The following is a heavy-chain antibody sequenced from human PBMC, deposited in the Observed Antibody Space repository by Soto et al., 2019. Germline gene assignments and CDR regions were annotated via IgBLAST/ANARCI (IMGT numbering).Heavy chain of an antibody. CDR2: FDPEDGET. CDR1: GYTLTVLS. D-gene: IGHD1-7*01. V-gene: IGHV1-24*01. CDR3: ATAWNYFFWFDP. J-gene: IGHJ5*02. Sequence: ASVKVSCKVSGYTLTVLSMHWVRQAPGKGLEWMGGFDPEDGETIYAQKFQGRVTMTEDTSTDTAYMELSSLRSEDTAVYYCATAWNYFFWFDPWGQGTLVTVSS.